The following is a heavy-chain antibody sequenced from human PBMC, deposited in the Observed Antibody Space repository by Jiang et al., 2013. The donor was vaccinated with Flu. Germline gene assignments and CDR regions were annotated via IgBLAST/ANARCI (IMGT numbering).Heavy chain of an antibody. D-gene: IGHD2-21*01. CDR1: GFTFSSYW. J-gene: IGHJ6*02. CDR3: AREGGDHIYYYYGMDV. Sequence: VQLLESGGGLVQPGGSLRLSCAASGFTFSSYWMHWVRQAPGKGLVWVSRINSDGSSTSYADSVKGRFTISRDNAKNTLYLQMNSLRAEDTAVYYCAREGGDHIYYYYGMDVWGQGTTVTVSS. V-gene: IGHV3-74*01. CDR2: INSDGSST.